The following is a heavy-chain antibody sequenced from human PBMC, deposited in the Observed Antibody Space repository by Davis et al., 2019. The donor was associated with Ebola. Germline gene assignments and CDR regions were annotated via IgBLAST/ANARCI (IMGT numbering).Heavy chain of an antibody. CDR3: ARLGRNYHSYYYYYMDV. Sequence: PGGSLRLSCKGSGYSFTSYWIGWVRQMPGKGLEWMGIIYPGDSDARYSPSFQGQVTISADKSISTAYLQWSSLKASDTAMYYCARLGRNYHSYYYYYMDVWGKGTTVTVSS. V-gene: IGHV5-51*01. D-gene: IGHD1-7*01. J-gene: IGHJ6*03. CDR1: GYSFTSYW. CDR2: IYPGDSDA.